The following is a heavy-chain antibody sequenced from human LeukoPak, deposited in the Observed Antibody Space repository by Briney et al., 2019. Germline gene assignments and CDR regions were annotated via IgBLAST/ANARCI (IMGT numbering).Heavy chain of an antibody. Sequence: GGSLRLSCAASGFTFSSYNMNWVRQAPGKGLVWVSSISSSATYIFYADSAKGRFTISRDNAKSSLYLQMNSLRAEDTAVYYCAREIMVGAHFDFWGQGTLVTVSS. J-gene: IGHJ4*02. CDR1: GFTFSSYN. V-gene: IGHV3-21*01. CDR3: AREIMVGAHFDF. D-gene: IGHD1-26*01. CDR2: ISSSATYI.